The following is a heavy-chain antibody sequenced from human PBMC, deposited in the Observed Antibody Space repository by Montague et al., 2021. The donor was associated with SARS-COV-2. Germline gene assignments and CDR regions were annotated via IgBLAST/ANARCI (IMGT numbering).Heavy chain of an antibody. J-gene: IGHJ4*02. D-gene: IGHD4-17*01. Sequence: TLSLTCSVSGDSIGSGSYYWSWIRRAAGEGLEWIGRIYTSGRTDYNPSLINRVIISLDTSKNQFSLKLSSLTTADTGVYYCARAPDDYGTFGYWGQGIPAIVSS. CDR3: ARAPDDYGTFGY. CDR1: GDSIGSGSYY. V-gene: IGHV4-61*02. CDR2: IYTSGRT.